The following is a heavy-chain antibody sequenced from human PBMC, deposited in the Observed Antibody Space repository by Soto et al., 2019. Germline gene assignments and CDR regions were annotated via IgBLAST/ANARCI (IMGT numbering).Heavy chain of an antibody. Sequence: QVQLVESGGGVVQPGRSLRLSCAASGFTFRNYGMHWVRQAPGKGLEWVAVIWYDGSNTYYADSVKGRFTISRDNSKNTLHLQMNGLRAEDTAVYYCTRDVSFRYFDLWGRGSLVTVSS. CDR2: IWYDGSNT. V-gene: IGHV3-33*01. CDR1: GFTFRNYG. CDR3: TRDVSFRYFDL. J-gene: IGHJ2*01.